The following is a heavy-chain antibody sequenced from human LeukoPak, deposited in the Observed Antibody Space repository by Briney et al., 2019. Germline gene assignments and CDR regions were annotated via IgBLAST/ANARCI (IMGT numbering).Heavy chain of an antibody. Sequence: WETLSLTCTVSDDSISTNNYYWSRIRQPPGKGLEWVWSWHFGGTPYSSPSCRGRVSISVDTSKNQFSLMLKSVTATDTAVYSCTGGVDVYKLGNFWGQGTLVTVSS. D-gene: IGHD5-24*01. J-gene: IGHJ4*02. CDR3: TGGVDVYKLGNF. CDR1: DDSISTNNYY. V-gene: IGHV4-39*01. CDR2: WHFGGTP.